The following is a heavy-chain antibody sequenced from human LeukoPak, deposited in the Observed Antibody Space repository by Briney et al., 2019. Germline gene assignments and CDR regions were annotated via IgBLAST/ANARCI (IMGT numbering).Heavy chain of an antibody. D-gene: IGHD6-13*01. CDR1: GFTFSSYA. V-gene: IGHV3-23*01. Sequence: PGGSLRLSCAASGFTFSSYAMSWVRQAPGKGLEWVSAISGSGGSTYYADSVKGRFTISRDNSKNTLYLQMSSLRAEDTAVYYCVRDSTATGSPNAFDIWGQGTMVTVSS. J-gene: IGHJ3*02. CDR2: ISGSGGST. CDR3: VRDSTATGSPNAFDI.